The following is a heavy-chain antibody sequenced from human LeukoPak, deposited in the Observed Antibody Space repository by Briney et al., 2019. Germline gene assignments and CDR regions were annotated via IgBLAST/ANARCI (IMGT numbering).Heavy chain of an antibody. CDR3: ARDRREQLAPGD. J-gene: IGHJ4*02. CDR1: GGSISSYY. Sequence: SETLSLTCTVSGGSISSYYWSWIRQPAGKGLEWIGRIYTSGTTHYNPSLKSRVTMSVDTSKNQFSLKLSSVTAADTAVYYCARDRREQLAPGDWGQGTLVTVSS. V-gene: IGHV4-4*07. D-gene: IGHD6-6*01. CDR2: IYTSGTT.